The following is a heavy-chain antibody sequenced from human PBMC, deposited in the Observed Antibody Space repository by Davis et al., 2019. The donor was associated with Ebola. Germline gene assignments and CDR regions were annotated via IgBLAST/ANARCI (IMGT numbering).Heavy chain of an antibody. CDR3: ARDHYSNYYYYGMDV. V-gene: IGHV3-48*02. J-gene: IGHJ6*02. CDR1: GFTFSSYS. Sequence: PGGSLRLSCAASGFTFSSYSMNWVRQAPGKGLEWVSYISSSSSTIYYADSVKGRFTISRDNAKNSLYLQMNSLRDEDTAVYYCARDHYSNYYYYGMDVWGQGTTVTVSS. CDR2: ISSSSSTI. D-gene: IGHD4-11*01.